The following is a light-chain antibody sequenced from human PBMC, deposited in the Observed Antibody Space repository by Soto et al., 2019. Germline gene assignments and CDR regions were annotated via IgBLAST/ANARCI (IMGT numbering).Light chain of an antibody. Sequence: DVVMTQTPLSLSVIPGQPASISCKSSQSLLHMAGQTHLFWYLQKPGQAPRLLNYGVSSRATGIPDRFSGSGSGTDFTLTISRLGPEDSPVYYWERYGSSPRTFGQGTRVDI. CDR2: GVS. CDR1: QSLLHMAGQTH. J-gene: IGKJ1*01. V-gene: IGKV2-29*01. CDR3: ERYGSSPRT.